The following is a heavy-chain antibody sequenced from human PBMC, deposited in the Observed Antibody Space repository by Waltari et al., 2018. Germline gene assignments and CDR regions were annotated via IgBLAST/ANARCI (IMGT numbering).Heavy chain of an antibody. CDR3: ATLPIPLELWYFDL. J-gene: IGHJ2*01. D-gene: IGHD1-7*01. Sequence: QLQLQESGPGLVNPSETLSLTCTVSGVSISTSRYYWGWIRQPPGKGLDWIGSLHYGGSIYFTPSLKSRVTSAVDTFKNQFCLKLTSVTAADTAVYYCATLPIPLELWYFDLWGRGTLVTVSS. CDR1: GVSISTSRYY. V-gene: IGHV4-39*01. CDR2: LHYGGSI.